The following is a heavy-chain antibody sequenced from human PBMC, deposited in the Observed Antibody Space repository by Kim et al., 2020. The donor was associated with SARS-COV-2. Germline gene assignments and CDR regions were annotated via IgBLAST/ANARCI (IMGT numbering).Heavy chain of an antibody. CDR1: GGSFSGYY. CDR3: ARKRYYYYGMDV. CDR2: INHSGST. J-gene: IGHJ6*02. V-gene: IGHV4-34*01. Sequence: SETLSLTCAVYGGSFSGYYWSWIRQPPGKGLEWIGEINHSGSTNYNPSLKSRVTISVDTSKNQFSLKLSSVTAADTAVYYCARKRYYYYGMDVWGQGTTV.